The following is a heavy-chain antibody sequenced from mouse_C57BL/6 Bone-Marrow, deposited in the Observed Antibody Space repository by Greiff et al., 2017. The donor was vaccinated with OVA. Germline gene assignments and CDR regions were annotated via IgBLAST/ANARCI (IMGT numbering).Heavy chain of an antibody. V-gene: IGHV1-81*01. CDR3: ARRRPYFDY. CDR1: GYTFTSYG. J-gene: IGHJ2*01. Sequence: VQRVESGAELARPGASVKLSCKASGYTFTSYGISWVKQRTGQGLEWIGEINPRSGNTNYNEKFKGKATLTADKSSSTAYMELRSLTAEDSAVYFCARRRPYFDYWGQGTTLTVSS. CDR2: INPRSGNT.